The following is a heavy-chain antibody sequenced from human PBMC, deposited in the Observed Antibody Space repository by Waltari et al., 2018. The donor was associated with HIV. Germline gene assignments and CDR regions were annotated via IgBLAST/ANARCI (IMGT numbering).Heavy chain of an antibody. CDR3: AREGRDFYDSSGFYLY. Sequence: QVQLQESGPGLVKPSQTLSLTCTVSGDSILRGSSYWPWIRQSAGKGLEWIGRIYTSGSTKYNPSLKSRVTMSIDTSKNQFSLKLISLTAADTAVYYCAREGRDFYDSSGFYLYWGQGTLVAVSS. V-gene: IGHV4-61*02. J-gene: IGHJ4*02. CDR1: GDSILRGSSY. D-gene: IGHD3-22*01. CDR2: IYTSGST.